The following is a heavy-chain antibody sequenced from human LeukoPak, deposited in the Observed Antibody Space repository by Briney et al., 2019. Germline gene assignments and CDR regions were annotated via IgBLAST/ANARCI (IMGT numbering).Heavy chain of an antibody. J-gene: IGHJ4*02. CDR1: GGSFSGYY. V-gene: IGHV4-34*01. Sequence: PSETLSLTCAVYGGSFSGYYWSWIRQPPGKGLEWIGEINHSGSTNYNPSLKSRVTMSVDTSKNQFSLKLSSVTAADTAVYYCACPNYYGSGSYYDYWGQGTLVTVSS. CDR3: ACPNYYGSGSYYDY. CDR2: INHSGST. D-gene: IGHD3-10*01.